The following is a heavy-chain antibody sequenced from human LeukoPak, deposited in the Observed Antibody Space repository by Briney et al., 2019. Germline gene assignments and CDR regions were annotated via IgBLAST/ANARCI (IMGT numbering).Heavy chain of an antibody. CDR1: GMTFNNNG. CDR3: AKGPLRGTAAAIDY. J-gene: IGHJ4*02. CDR2: ISYDGRNK. D-gene: IGHD2-2*01. V-gene: IGHV3-30*18. Sequence: GGSMRLSCAASGMTFNNNGMHWVRQAPGKGLEWVGVISYDGRNKHYPDSVKGRFTISRDISTDTLWLQMDSLRTEDTAVYYCAKGPLRGTAAAIDYWGQGTLVTVSS.